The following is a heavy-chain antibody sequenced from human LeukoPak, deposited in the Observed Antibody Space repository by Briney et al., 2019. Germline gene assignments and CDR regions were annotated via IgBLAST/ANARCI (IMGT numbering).Heavy chain of an antibody. CDR2: INHSGST. J-gene: IGHJ4*02. V-gene: IGHV4-34*01. Sequence: SETLSLTCAVYGGSFSGYYWSWIRQPPGKGLEWIGEINHSGSTNYNPSLKSRVTISVDRSKNQFSLKLSSVTAADTAVYYCARGSLSFDYWGQGTLVTVSS. CDR3: ARGSLSFDY. CDR1: GGSFSGYY.